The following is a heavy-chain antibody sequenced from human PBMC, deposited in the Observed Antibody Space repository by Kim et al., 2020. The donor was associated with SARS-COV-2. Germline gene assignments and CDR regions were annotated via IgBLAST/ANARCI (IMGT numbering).Heavy chain of an antibody. J-gene: IGHJ4*02. D-gene: IGHD6-13*01. CDR3: ARRPPYSSSWYLFDY. V-gene: IGHV5-51*01. Sequence: PSFQGQVTTSADKSISTAYLQWSSLKASDTAMYYCARRPPYSSSWYLFDYWGQGTLVTVSS.